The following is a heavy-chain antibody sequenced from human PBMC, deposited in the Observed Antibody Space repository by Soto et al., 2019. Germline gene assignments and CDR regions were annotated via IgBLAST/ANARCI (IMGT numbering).Heavy chain of an antibody. D-gene: IGHD3-10*01. V-gene: IGHV3-66*01. J-gene: IGHJ4*02. Sequence: EVQLVESGGDLVQPGGSLTLSCAASGFTVSSNYMSWVRQAPGKGLEWVSVIYSGGTTYYADSVKGRFTISRDNSKNTLYLQMNSLRAEDTAVYYCARDAPYYYGSGSTLDYWGQGTLVTVSP. CDR1: GFTVSSNY. CDR2: IYSGGTT. CDR3: ARDAPYYYGSGSTLDY.